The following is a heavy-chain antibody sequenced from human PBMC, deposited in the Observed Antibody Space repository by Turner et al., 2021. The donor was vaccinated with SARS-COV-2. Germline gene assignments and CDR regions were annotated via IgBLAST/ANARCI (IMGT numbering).Heavy chain of an antibody. CDR1: GVSISSSSYY. CDR3: ARLDYDSSGYYSSGFDY. CDR2: IYYSGST. J-gene: IGHJ4*02. V-gene: IGHV4-39*01. Sequence: QLQLQESGPGLVKPSETLSLTCTVSGVSISSSSYYWGWIRQPPGKGLEWIGSIYYSGSTYYNPSLKSRVTISVDTSKNQFYLKLSSVTAADTAVYYCARLDYDSSGYYSSGFDYWGQGTLVTVSS. D-gene: IGHD3-22*01.